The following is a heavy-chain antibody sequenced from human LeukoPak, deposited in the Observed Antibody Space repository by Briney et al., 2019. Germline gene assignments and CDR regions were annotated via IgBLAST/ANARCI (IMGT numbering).Heavy chain of an antibody. V-gene: IGHV3-7*01. CDR3: ARLLSQQYSVWSGSYKTYYYYYMDV. Sequence: GGSLRLSCVASGFNFRNHWMSWVRQAPGEGPEWVANINQDGSEKYYVDSVKGRFTISRDSAESSLYLQMSSLRAEDTAVYYCARLLSQQYSVWSGSYKTYYYYYMDVWGKGTTVTVSS. CDR2: INQDGSEK. D-gene: IGHD3-3*01. CDR1: GFNFRNHW. J-gene: IGHJ6*03.